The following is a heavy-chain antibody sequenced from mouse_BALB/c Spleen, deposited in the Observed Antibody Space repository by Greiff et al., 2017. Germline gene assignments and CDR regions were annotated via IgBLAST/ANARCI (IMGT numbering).Heavy chain of an antibody. J-gene: IGHJ3*01. CDR1: GFTFSSFG. CDR3: ERAGYDGGGAWFDY. CDR2: ISSGSSTI. Sequence: EVHLVESGGGLVQPGGSRKLSCAASGFTFSSFGMHWVRQAPEKGLEWVAYISSGSSTIYYADTVKGRFTISRDNPKNTLFLQMTSLRSEDTAMYSCERAGYDGGGAWFDYWGQGTLVTVSA. V-gene: IGHV5-17*02. D-gene: IGHD2-14*01.